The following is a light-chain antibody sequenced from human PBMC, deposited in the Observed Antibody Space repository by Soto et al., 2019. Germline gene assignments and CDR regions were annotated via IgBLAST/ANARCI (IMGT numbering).Light chain of an antibody. CDR1: QSVSSY. CDR3: KQRSNWPRFT. CDR2: DAS. V-gene: IGKV3-11*01. J-gene: IGKJ3*01. Sequence: EIVLTQSPATLSLSPGERATLSCRASQSVSSYLAWYQQKPGQAPSLLIYDASNRATGIPARFSGSGSGTEFTLTISSLEPEDFAVYYCKQRSNWPRFTFGPGTKVDIK.